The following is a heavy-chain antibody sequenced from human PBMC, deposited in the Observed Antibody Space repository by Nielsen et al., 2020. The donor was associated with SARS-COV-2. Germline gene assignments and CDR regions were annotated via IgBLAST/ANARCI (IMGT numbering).Heavy chain of an antibody. J-gene: IGHJ6*02. Sequence: WIRQPPGKGLEWVAVIWYDGSNKYYADSVKGRFTISRDNSKNTVYLQMNSLRAEDTAVYYCARDLGSSWSYYYYYGMDVWGQGTTVTVSS. V-gene: IGHV3-33*01. CDR3: ARDLGSSWSYYYYYGMDV. CDR2: IWYDGSNK. D-gene: IGHD6-13*01.